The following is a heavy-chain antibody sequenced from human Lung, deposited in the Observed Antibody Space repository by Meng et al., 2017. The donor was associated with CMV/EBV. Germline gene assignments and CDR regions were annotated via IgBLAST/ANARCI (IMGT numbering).Heavy chain of an antibody. Sequence: QVQLVQAGFELKRPGDSVKVSCHAARYTFTSSYMNRVRHGPGQGLEWLGWININTGNPTYAQGFTGRFVFSLDTSVSTAYLQIDSLKADDTAVYYCARGNGWRFDYWGQGTLVTVSS. CDR1: RYTFTSSY. J-gene: IGHJ4*02. D-gene: IGHD6-19*01. V-gene: IGHV7-4-1*01. CDR2: ININTGNP. CDR3: ARGNGWRFDY.